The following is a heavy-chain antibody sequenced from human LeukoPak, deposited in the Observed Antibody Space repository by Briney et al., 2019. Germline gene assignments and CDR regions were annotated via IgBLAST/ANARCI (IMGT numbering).Heavy chain of an antibody. V-gene: IGHV3-23*01. CDR2: ISGSGDST. CDR3: AKESGNYWGYFDY. J-gene: IGHJ4*02. Sequence: GGSLRLSCAASGFTFSSYAMSWVRQAPGKGLEWVSAISGSGDSTYYADSVKGRFTISRDNSKNTLSLQTNSLRAEDTAVYYCAKESGNYWGYFDYWGQGALVTVSS. CDR1: GFTFSSYA. D-gene: IGHD1-26*01.